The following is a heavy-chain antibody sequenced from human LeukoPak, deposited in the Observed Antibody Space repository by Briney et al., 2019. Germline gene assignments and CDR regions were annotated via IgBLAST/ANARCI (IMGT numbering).Heavy chain of an antibody. D-gene: IGHD1-26*01. V-gene: IGHV1-46*01. CDR1: GYTFTTYN. Sequence: GAAVKVSHMPSGYTFTTYNIHLVRQAPGQGLEWMGIINPSGGSTSYAQKFQGRGTMTRATSTSTIFMELGSLRSEDTVVYYCARTQRGIFPFDYWGQRTLFTVSS. J-gene: IGHJ4*02. CDR3: ARTQRGIFPFDY. CDR2: INPSGGST.